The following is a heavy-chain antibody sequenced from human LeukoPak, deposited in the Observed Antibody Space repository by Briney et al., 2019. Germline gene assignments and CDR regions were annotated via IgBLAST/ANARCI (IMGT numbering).Heavy chain of an antibody. CDR2: IIPILGIA. Sequence: SVKVSCKASGGTFSSYAISWVRQAPGQGLEWMGRIIPILGIANYAQKFQGRVTITADKSTSTAYMELSSLRSEDTAVYYCARDKYCGGDCSPNYDYWGQGTLVTVSS. CDR1: GGTFSSYA. J-gene: IGHJ4*02. V-gene: IGHV1-69*04. CDR3: ARDKYCGGDCSPNYDY. D-gene: IGHD2-21*02.